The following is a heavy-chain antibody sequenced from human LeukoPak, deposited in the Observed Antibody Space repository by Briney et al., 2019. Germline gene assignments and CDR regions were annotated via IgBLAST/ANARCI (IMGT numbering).Heavy chain of an antibody. CDR1: GFTVTNYY. Sequence: GGSLRLSCAASGFTVTNYYMSWVRQAPGKGLEWVSAISGSGGSTYYADSVKGRFTISRDNSKNTLYLQMNSLRAEDTAVYYCATDGRDYYDSSGYWDYWGQGTLVTVSS. J-gene: IGHJ4*02. CDR2: ISGSGGST. D-gene: IGHD3-22*01. V-gene: IGHV3-23*01. CDR3: ATDGRDYYDSSGYWDY.